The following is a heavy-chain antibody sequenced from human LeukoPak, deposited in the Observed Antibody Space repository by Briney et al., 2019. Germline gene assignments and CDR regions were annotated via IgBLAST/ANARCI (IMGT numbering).Heavy chain of an antibody. CDR2: ISSSGDII. CDR1: GFTFSDYY. Sequence: GGSLRLSCAASGFTFSDYYMSWIRQAPGKGLEWISCISSSGDIIYYTDSVKGRFTISRDNARNSLYLQMSSLRAEDTAVYYCARDDIIVGAANWGQGTLVTVSS. D-gene: IGHD1-26*01. CDR3: ARDDIIVGAAN. V-gene: IGHV3-11*01. J-gene: IGHJ4*02.